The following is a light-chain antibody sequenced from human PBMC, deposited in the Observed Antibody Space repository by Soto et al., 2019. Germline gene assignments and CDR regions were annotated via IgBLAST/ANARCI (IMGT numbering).Light chain of an antibody. Sequence: QSVLTQPPSVSGAPGQRVTISCTGSSSNIGAGYDVHWYQQFPGTAPKLLIYGNSNRASGVPDRFSGSKSGTSASLAITGLQAEDEADYYCQSYDSSLSVLVVFGGGTKVTVL. V-gene: IGLV1-40*01. CDR3: QSYDSSLSVLVV. CDR2: GNS. J-gene: IGLJ2*01. CDR1: SSNIGAGYD.